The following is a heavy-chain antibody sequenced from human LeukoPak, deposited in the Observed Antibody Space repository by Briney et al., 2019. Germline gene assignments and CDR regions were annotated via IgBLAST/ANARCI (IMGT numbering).Heavy chain of an antibody. J-gene: IGHJ4*02. CDR2: IYPGDSDT. D-gene: IGHD3-3*01. CDR3: ARVPNYDFWSGYSYYFDY. Sequence: GESLKISCKGSGYSFTTYWIGWVRQMPGKGLEWMGIIYPGDSDTRYSPSFQGQVTISVDKSISTAYLQWSSLKASDTAMYYCARVPNYDFWSGYSYYFDYWGQGTLVTVSS. CDR1: GYSFTTYW. V-gene: IGHV5-51*01.